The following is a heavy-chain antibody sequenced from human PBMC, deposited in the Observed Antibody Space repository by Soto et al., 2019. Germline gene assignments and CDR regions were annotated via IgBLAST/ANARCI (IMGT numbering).Heavy chain of an antibody. D-gene: IGHD4-4*01. CDR1: GYTFSTYY. CDR2: INPSGGST. V-gene: IGHV1-46*01. J-gene: IGHJ4*02. CDR3: ARYDYNGYYFDF. Sequence: GASVKVSCKASGYTFSTYYMHWVRQAPGQGYEWMGIINPSGGSTTYAQKFQGRVTMTRDTSTTTVYMELSSLKSEDTAVYYCARYDYNGYYFDFWGQGTLVTVSS.